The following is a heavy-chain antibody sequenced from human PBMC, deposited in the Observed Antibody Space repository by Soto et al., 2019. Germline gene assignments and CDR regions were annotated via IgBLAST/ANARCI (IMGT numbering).Heavy chain of an antibody. Sequence: SETLSLTCTVSGDSIRGYYWSWIRQPPGKGLEWIGYIYRGGSTNYNPSLKSRVTISQDTSKSQFSLKLSSVTTADTAVYYCARGRGGTLRYFDYWGQGTLVTVSS. J-gene: IGHJ4*02. CDR3: ARGRGGTLRYFDY. D-gene: IGHD1-26*01. CDR2: IYRGGST. CDR1: GDSIRGYY. V-gene: IGHV4-59*01.